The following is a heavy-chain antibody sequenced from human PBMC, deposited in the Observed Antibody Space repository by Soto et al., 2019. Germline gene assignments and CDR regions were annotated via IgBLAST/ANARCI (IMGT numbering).Heavy chain of an antibody. V-gene: IGHV1-69*01. J-gene: IGHJ5*02. D-gene: IGHD3-16*02. Sequence: QVQLVQSGAEVKKPGSSVKVSCKASGGTFSNFGLSWVRQAPGQGLEWMGGIMPSSPTVTYARNFQGRLIITADESTTTTYMDLSGLSSEDTAVYYCAQDESDDYVRGSYRSWGQGTPVTVSS. CDR2: IMPSSPTV. CDR1: GGTFSNFG. CDR3: AQDESDDYVRGSYRS.